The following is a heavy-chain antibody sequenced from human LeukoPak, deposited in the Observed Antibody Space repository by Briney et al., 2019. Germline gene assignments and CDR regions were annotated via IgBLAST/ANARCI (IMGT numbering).Heavy chain of an antibody. CDR3: ARQGGQQLPPLY. Sequence: PSETLSLTCTVSGGSISSYYWSWIRQPPGKGLEWIGYISTSGSTNYNPSLKSRVTISVDTSKNQFSLKLSSLTAADTAVYYCARQGGQQLPPLYWGQGTLVSVSS. D-gene: IGHD6-13*01. CDR2: ISTSGST. J-gene: IGHJ4*02. V-gene: IGHV4-4*09. CDR1: GGSISSYY.